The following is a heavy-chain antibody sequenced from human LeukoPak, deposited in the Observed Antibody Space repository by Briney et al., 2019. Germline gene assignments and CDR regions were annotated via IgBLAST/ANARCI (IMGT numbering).Heavy chain of an antibody. CDR3: ARAPIAAAGTQHFDY. J-gene: IGHJ4*02. Sequence: ASVKVSCKASGYTFTGYYIHWVRQAPGQGLEWMGIINPSGGSTSYAQKFQGRVTMTRDTSTSTVYMELSSLRSEDTAVYYCARAPIAAAGTQHFDYWGQGTLVTVSS. D-gene: IGHD6-13*01. CDR2: INPSGGST. CDR1: GYTFTGYY. V-gene: IGHV1-46*01.